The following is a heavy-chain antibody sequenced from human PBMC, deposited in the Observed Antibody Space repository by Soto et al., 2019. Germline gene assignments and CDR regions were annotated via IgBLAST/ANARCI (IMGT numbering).Heavy chain of an antibody. CDR1: GGTFSSYA. V-gene: IGHV1-69*01. CDR3: ARMGIAVAGTTYYYGMDV. D-gene: IGHD6-19*01. CDR2: IIPIFGTA. J-gene: IGHJ6*02. Sequence: QVPLVQSGAEVKKPGSSVKVSCKASGGTFSSYAISWVRQAPGQGLEWMGGIIPIFGTANYAQKFQGRVTITADESTSTAYMELSSLRSEDTAVYYCARMGIAVAGTTYYYGMDVWGQGTTVTVSS.